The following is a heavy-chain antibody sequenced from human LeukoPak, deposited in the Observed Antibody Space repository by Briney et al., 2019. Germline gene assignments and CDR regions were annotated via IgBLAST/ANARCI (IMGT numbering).Heavy chain of an antibody. CDR3: ARRGSSGRSFDY. CDR2: IYNSGST. V-gene: IGHV4-39*01. J-gene: IGHJ4*02. D-gene: IGHD6-25*01. CDR1: GGSVSSSSYY. Sequence: SETLFLTCTVSGGSVSSSSYYWGWIRQPPGKGLEWVGCIYNSGSTYYDPSLKSRVTISVDTSKNQVSLKVNSVTAADTAVYYCARRGSSGRSFDYWGQGTLVIVSS.